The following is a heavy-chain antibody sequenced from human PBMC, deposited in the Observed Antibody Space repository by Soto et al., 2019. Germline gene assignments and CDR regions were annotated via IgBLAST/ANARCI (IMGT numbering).Heavy chain of an antibody. CDR1: GYTFSSYA. J-gene: IGHJ4*02. D-gene: IGHD7-27*01. CDR2: INAGYGNT. V-gene: IGHV1-3*01. CDR3: ARDTGDGTFDF. Sequence: ASVKVSCKASGYTFSSYAMHWVRQAPGQRLEWMGWINAGYGNTKSSQKFQDRVTISRDTAASTAYMELTSLRSEDTAVYYCARDTGDGTFDFWGQGTMVTVSS.